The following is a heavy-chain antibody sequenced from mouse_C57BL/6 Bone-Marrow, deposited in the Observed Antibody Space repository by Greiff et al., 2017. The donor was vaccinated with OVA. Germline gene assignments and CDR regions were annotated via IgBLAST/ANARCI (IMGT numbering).Heavy chain of an antibody. CDR3: TEGWLPNPFDY. J-gene: IGHJ2*01. CDR2: LRLKSDNYAT. V-gene: IGHV6-3*01. Sequence: EVKLVESGGGLVQPGGSMKLSCVASGFTFSNYWMNWVRPSPEKGLEWVAQLRLKSDNYATHYAESVKGRFTISRDDSKSSVYLQMNNLRAEDTGIYYCTEGWLPNPFDYWGQGTTLTVSS. CDR1: GFTFSNYW. D-gene: IGHD2-2*01.